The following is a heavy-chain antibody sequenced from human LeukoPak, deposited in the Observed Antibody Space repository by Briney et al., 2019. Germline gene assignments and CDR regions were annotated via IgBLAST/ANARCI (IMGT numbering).Heavy chain of an antibody. D-gene: IGHD6-13*01. J-gene: IGHJ3*02. CDR2: ISGSGGST. CDR3: AKEQEVSDVAAAGDDAFDI. V-gene: IGHV3-23*01. Sequence: PGGSLRLSCAASGFTFSSYAMSWVRQAPGKGLEWVSAISGSGGSTYYADSVKGRFTISRDNSKNTLYLQMNSLRAEDTAVYYCAKEQEVSDVAAAGDDAFDIWGQGTMVTVSS. CDR1: GFTFSSYA.